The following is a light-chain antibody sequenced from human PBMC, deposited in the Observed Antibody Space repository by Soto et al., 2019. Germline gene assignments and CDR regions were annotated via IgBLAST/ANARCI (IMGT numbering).Light chain of an antibody. CDR3: QQRSNWVT. CDR2: DAS. Sequence: EIALTQSPGILYLSPGDRATLSCRASQTISSGFLAWYQQKVGQAPRLLIYDASNRATGIPARFSGSGSGTDFTLTISSLEPEDFAVYYCQQRSNWVTFGQGTRLEIK. CDR1: QTISSGF. J-gene: IGKJ5*01. V-gene: IGKV3-11*01.